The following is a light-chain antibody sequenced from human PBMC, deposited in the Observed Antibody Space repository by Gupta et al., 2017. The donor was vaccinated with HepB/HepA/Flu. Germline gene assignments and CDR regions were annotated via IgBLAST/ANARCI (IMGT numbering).Light chain of an antibody. J-gene: IGKJ3*01. CDR1: QNINNW. Sequence: DIQMTQSPSTLSASVGDRVIITCRASQNINNWLDWYQQKPGKAPKLLINGASRGESGVTLRFSGSGSGKEFTLTISSRQTDDFANYYCQQGNSQCTFGHGTKVDIK. V-gene: IGKV1-5*03. CDR2: GAS. CDR3: QQGNSQCT.